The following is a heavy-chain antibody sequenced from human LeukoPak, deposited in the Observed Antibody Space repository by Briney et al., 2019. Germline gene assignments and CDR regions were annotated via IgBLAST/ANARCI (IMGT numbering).Heavy chain of an antibody. Sequence: PSETLSLTCAVYGGSFSGYYWSWIRQPPGKGLEWIGEINHSGSTNYNPSLKSRVTISVDTSKNQFSLKLSSVTAADTAVYYCARGRRTTMVRGVSNWFDPWGQGTLVTVSS. D-gene: IGHD3-10*01. CDR2: INHSGST. CDR1: GGSFSGYY. J-gene: IGHJ5*02. CDR3: ARGRRTTMVRGVSNWFDP. V-gene: IGHV4-34*01.